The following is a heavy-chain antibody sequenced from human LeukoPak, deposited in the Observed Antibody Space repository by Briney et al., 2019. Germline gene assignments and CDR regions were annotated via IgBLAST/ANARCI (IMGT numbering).Heavy chain of an antibody. Sequence: SVKVSRKASGGTFSSYAISWVRQAPGQGLEWMGRIIPIFGTANYAQKFQGRVTITTDESTSTAYMELSSLRSEDTAVYYCARGGDGYNSWFDPWGQGTLVTVSS. CDR3: ARGGDGYNSWFDP. D-gene: IGHD5-24*01. J-gene: IGHJ5*02. CDR1: GGTFSSYA. CDR2: IIPIFGTA. V-gene: IGHV1-69*05.